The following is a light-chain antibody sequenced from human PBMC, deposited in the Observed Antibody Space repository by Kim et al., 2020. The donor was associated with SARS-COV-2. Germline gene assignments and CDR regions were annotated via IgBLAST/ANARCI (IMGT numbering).Light chain of an antibody. CDR2: GAS. Sequence: LSPGDRATLYCRASESVRSNYLAWDQHKPGQAPRLLIYGASSRITDIPDRFSGSGSGTDLTRTITTLEPEDFAVYSCQQYGSTPYTFGQGNKLEI. J-gene: IGKJ2*01. CDR3: QQYGSTPYT. V-gene: IGKV3-20*01. CDR1: ESVRSNY.